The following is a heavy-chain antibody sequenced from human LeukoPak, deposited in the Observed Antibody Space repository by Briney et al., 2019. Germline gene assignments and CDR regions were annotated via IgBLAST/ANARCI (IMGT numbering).Heavy chain of an antibody. Sequence: PGGSLRLSCAASGFTFNRNAMSWVRQAPGKGLEWVANIKQDGSEKYYVDSVKGRFTISRDNAKNSLYLQMNSLRAEDTAVYYCARDLAVAGFDYWGQGTLVTVSS. D-gene: IGHD6-19*01. V-gene: IGHV3-7*01. J-gene: IGHJ4*02. CDR3: ARDLAVAGFDY. CDR1: GFTFNRNA. CDR2: IKQDGSEK.